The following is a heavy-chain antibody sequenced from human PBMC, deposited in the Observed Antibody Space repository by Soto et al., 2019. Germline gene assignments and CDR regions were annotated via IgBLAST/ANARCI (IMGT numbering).Heavy chain of an antibody. CDR3: ARDIVGATPGGMDV. J-gene: IGHJ6*02. V-gene: IGHV1-69*13. D-gene: IGHD1-26*01. CDR2: IIPIFGTA. Sequence: SVKVSCKASGGTFSSYAISWVRQAPGQGLEWMGGIIPIFGTANYAQKFQGRVTITADESTSTAYMELSSLRSEDTAVYYCARDIVGATPGGMDVWGQGTTVTVS. CDR1: GGTFSSYA.